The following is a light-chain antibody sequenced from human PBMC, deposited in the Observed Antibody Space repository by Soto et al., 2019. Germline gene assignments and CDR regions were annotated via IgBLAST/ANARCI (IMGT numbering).Light chain of an antibody. V-gene: IGKV3-11*01. J-gene: IGKJ5*01. CDR1: QSVSNY. Sequence: EIVLTHSPATLSLSPGERATLSCRASQSVSNYLAWYQQKPGQAPRLLIYDAFNRATGIPARFSGSGSGTDFTLTINSLEPEDFAVYYCQQRSNWPSITFGQGTRLEI. CDR2: DAF. CDR3: QQRSNWPSIT.